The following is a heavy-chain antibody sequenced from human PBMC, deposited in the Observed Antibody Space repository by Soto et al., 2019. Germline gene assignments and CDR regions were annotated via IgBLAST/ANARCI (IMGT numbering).Heavy chain of an antibody. CDR2: IYSDGRT. Sequence: EVHLVESGGGLIQPGGSLRLSCAASGFTVSSSYMSWVRQAPGKGLEWLSIIYSDGRTFYADSVKGRFTISRDNSKNTVELQMSTLRVEDTAVYYCARDSISYGPGVNDSWGQGTLVTVS. V-gene: IGHV3-53*01. CDR1: GFTVSSSY. J-gene: IGHJ4*02. D-gene: IGHD5-18*01. CDR3: ARDSISYGPGVNDS.